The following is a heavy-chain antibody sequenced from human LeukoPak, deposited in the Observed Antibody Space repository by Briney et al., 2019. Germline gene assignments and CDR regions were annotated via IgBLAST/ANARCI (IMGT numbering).Heavy chain of an antibody. J-gene: IGHJ5*02. V-gene: IGHV4-39*02. CDR3: AREEWFDP. CDR1: GGSISSSSYY. Sequence: KPSETLSLTCTVSGGSISSSSYYWGWIRQPPGKGLEWIGSIYYSGSTYYNPSLKSRVTISVDTSKNQFSLKLSSVTAADTAVYYCAREEWFDPWGQGTQVTVSS. CDR2: IYYSGST.